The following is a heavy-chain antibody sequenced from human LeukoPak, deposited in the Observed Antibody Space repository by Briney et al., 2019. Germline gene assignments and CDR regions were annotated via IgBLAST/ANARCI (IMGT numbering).Heavy chain of an antibody. CDR3: ARRGAPWSGSHRTFDY. V-gene: IGHV4-39*07. D-gene: IGHD1-26*01. J-gene: IGHJ4*02. Sequence: PSETLSLTCTVSGGSISSGSYYWSWIRQPPGKGLEWIGEINHSGSTNYNPSLKSRVTISVDTSKNQFSLKLSSVTAADTAVYYCARRGAPWSGSHRTFDYWGQGTLDTVSS. CDR2: INHSGST. CDR1: GGSISSGSYY.